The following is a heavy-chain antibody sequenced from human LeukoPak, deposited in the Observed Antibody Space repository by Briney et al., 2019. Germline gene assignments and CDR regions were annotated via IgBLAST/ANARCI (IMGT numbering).Heavy chain of an antibody. CDR2: IYYTERT. V-gene: IGHV4-59*01. Sequence: PSETLSLTCTVSGGSISSYYWSWIRQPPGKGLEWIGYIYYTERTNYNPSLKSRVTISVDTSKNQFSLKLSSVPAADTAVYYCARTRDSAMTHDAFDIWGQGTMLTVSS. CDR1: GGSISSYY. CDR3: ARTRDSAMTHDAFDI. J-gene: IGHJ3*02. D-gene: IGHD5-18*01.